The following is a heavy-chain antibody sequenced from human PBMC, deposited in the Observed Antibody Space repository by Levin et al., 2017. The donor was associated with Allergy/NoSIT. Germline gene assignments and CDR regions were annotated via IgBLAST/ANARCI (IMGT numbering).Heavy chain of an antibody. CDR2: ISYDGSNK. V-gene: IGHV3-30*04. CDR1: GFTFSSYA. Sequence: PGGSLRLSCAASGFTFSSYAMHWVRQAPGKGLEWVAVISYDGSNKYYADSVKGRFTISRDNSKNTLYLQMNSLRAEDTAVYYCARGGYSYGHANYYYYGMDVWGQGTTVTVSS. CDR3: ARGGYSYGHANYYYYGMDV. J-gene: IGHJ6*02. D-gene: IGHD5-18*01.